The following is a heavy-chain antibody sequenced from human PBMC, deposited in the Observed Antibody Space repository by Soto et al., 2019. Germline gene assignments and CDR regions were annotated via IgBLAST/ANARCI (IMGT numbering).Heavy chain of an antibody. CDR1: GDSISSDTYY. Sequence: SETLSLTCTVSGDSISSDTYYWSWIRQRPGKGLEWIGHMYHSGSTFYNPSLKSRLTISVDTSKKQFSLKLSSVTAADTAVYYCAIARGGLSVYWGQGTLVTVSS. D-gene: IGHD3-16*02. CDR3: AIARGGLSVY. J-gene: IGHJ4*02. V-gene: IGHV4-31*03. CDR2: MYHSGST.